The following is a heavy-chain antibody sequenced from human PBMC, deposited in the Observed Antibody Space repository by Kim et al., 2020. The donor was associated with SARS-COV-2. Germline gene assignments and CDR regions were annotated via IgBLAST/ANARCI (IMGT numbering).Heavy chain of an antibody. Sequence: SETLSLTCTVSGGSISSYYWSWIRQPPWKGLGWIGYIYYSGSTNYNPSLKSRVTISVDTSKNQFSLKLSSVTAADTAVYYCARDPRRWLQLPNYWYFDLWGRGPLVTVSS. J-gene: IGHJ2*01. V-gene: IGHV4-59*01. D-gene: IGHD5-12*01. CDR1: GGSISSYY. CDR2: IYYSGST. CDR3: ARDPRRWLQLPNYWYFDL.